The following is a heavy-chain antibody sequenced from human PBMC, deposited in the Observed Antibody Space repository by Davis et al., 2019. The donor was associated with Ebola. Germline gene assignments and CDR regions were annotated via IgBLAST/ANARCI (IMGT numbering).Heavy chain of an antibody. CDR2: ISSSGNTI. V-gene: IGHV3-48*02. CDR3: ARDRYGDYELDY. J-gene: IGHJ4*02. Sequence: GGSLRLSCTASGFTFTRFSLNWVRQTPGKGLEWLSYISSSGNTIYYADSVKGRFTISRDSAKNSLYLQMNGLRDEDTAVYYCARDRYGDYELDYWGQGTLVTVSS. D-gene: IGHD4-17*01. CDR1: GFTFTRFS.